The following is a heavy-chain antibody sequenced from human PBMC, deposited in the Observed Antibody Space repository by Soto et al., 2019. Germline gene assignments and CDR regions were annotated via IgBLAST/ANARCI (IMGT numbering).Heavy chain of an antibody. J-gene: IGHJ5*02. CDR3: AREGYSYGYDWFDP. CDR2: IYYSGST. CDR1: GGSISSGGYY. D-gene: IGHD5-18*01. V-gene: IGHV4-31*03. Sequence: SETLSLTCTVSGGSISSGGYYWSWIRQHPGKGLEWIGYIYYSGSTYYNPSLKSRVTISVDTSKNQFSLKLSYVTAADTAVYYCAREGYSYGYDWFDPWGQGTLVTVSS.